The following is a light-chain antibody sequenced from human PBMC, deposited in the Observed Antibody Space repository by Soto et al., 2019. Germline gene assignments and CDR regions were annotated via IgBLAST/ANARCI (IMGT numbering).Light chain of an antibody. CDR2: GAS. CDR1: QGIGTW. V-gene: IGKV1D-16*01. J-gene: IGKJ1*01. CDR3: QQYNSYST. Sequence: DIKRTPSPSSVSASVGDSVTITCRASQGIGTWLAWYQQKPGQAPKLLIYGASRLQSGVPSRFSGSGSGTDFTLTITSLQPEDFASYYCQQYNSYSTVGQGTKVDIK.